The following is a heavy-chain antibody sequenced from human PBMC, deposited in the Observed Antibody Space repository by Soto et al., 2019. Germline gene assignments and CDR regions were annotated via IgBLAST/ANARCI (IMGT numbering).Heavy chain of an antibody. CDR3: ARGAVATLRPPADY. J-gene: IGHJ4*02. D-gene: IGHD5-12*01. Sequence: GGSLRLSCAASGFTFSSYAMHWVRQAPGKGLEWVAVISYDGSNKYYADSVKGRFTISRDNSKNTLYLQMNSLRAEDTAVYYCARGAVATLRPPADYWGQGTLVTVSS. V-gene: IGHV3-30-3*01. CDR1: GFTFSSYA. CDR2: ISYDGSNK.